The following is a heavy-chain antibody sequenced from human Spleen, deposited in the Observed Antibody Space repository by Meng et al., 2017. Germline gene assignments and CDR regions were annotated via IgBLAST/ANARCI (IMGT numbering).Heavy chain of an antibody. D-gene: IGHD3-10*01. J-gene: IGHJ4*02. CDR2: IYTSGRT. Sequence: SETLSLTCTVSGGSISSYYWSWIRQPAGKGLEWIGRIYTSGRTNYNPSLKSRVTMSVDTSKNQFSLKLSSVTAADTAVYYCARDSGLLWFGELLSWGQGTLVTVSS. CDR3: ARDSGLLWFGELLS. V-gene: IGHV4-4*07. CDR1: GGSISSYY.